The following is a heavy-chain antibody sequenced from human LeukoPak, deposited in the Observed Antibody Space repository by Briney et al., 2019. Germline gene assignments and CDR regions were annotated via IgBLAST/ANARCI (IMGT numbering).Heavy chain of an antibody. Sequence: KPSETLSLTCTVSSYSISSGYYWSWIRQPPGKGLEWIGYIYYSGSTHYNSSLKSRVTISLDTSRNQFSLKLSSVTAADTAVYYCARQLGDRLLFDYWGQGTLVTVSS. CDR1: SYSISSGYY. CDR3: ARQLGDRLLFDY. V-gene: IGHV4-61*01. D-gene: IGHD2-21*01. J-gene: IGHJ4*02. CDR2: IYYSGST.